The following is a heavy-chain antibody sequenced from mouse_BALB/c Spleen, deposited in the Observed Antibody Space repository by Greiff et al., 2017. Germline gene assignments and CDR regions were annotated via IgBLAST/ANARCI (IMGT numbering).Heavy chain of an antibody. CDR2: INPSNGGT. CDR3: TRGYGYYFDY. J-gene: IGHJ2*01. D-gene: IGHD1-2*01. Sequence: VKLVESGAELVKPGASVKLSCKASGYTFTSYYMYWVKQRPGQGLEWIGEINPSNGGTNFNEKFKSKATLTVDKSSSTAYMQLSSLTSEDSAVYYCTRGYGYYFDYWGQGTTLTVSA. V-gene: IGHV1S81*02. CDR1: GYTFTSYY.